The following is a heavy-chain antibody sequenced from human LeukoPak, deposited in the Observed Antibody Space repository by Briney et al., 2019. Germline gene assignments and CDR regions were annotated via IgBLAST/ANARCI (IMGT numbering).Heavy chain of an antibody. CDR3: ARGRIAVAGTYIPSNWGPQLYYMDV. D-gene: IGHD6-19*01. CDR2: IYHSGST. Sequence: SETLSLTCTVSGYSISSGYYWGWIRQPPGKGLEWIGSIYHSGSTYYNPSLKSRVTISVDTSKNQFSLKLSSVTAADTAVYYCARGRIAVAGTYIPSNWGPQLYYMDVWGKGTTVTVSS. V-gene: IGHV4-38-2*02. CDR1: GYSISSGYY. J-gene: IGHJ6*03.